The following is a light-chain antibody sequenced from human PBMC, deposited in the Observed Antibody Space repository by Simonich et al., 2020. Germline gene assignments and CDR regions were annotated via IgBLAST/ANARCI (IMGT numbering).Light chain of an antibody. CDR3: QQYYSTPPLT. Sequence: DIVMTQSPDSLAVSLGERATINCKSSQSVLYSSNNKHYLAWYQQKPGQPPKLLIYWASNRESGVPDRVSGSGSGTDFTLTISSLQAEDVAVYYCQQYYSTPPLTFGGGTKVEIK. J-gene: IGKJ4*01. CDR2: WAS. CDR1: QSVLYSSNNKHY. V-gene: IGKV4-1*01.